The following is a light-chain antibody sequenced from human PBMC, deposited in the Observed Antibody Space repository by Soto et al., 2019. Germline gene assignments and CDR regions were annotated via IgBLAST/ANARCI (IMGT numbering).Light chain of an antibody. CDR2: STS. CDR1: QSVNTIY. V-gene: IGKV3-20*01. CDR3: QQYDTSPRT. J-gene: IGKJ1*01. Sequence: EIVLTQSPGTLSLSPGERATLSCRASQSVNTIYFAWYQQKPGQAPRLLIYSTSNRATGIPDRFSGSGSGTDFTLTISRLEPEYLAVYYCQQYDTSPRTFGQGTKVEIK.